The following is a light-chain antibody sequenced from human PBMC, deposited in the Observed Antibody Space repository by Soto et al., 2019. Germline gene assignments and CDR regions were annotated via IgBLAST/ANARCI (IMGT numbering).Light chain of an antibody. V-gene: IGKV3-20*01. Sequence: EIVLTQSPGTLSLSPGERATLSCRASQSISSSNLAWYQQKPGQAPRLLIYGASSRATGIPDRFSGSGSGTDFTLTIGRLEPEDFATYYCQQANSFPLTFGGGTKVEIK. J-gene: IGKJ4*01. CDR2: GAS. CDR3: QQANSFPLT. CDR1: QSISSSN.